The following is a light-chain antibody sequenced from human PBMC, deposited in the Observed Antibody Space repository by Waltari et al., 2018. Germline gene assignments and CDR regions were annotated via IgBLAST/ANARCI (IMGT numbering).Light chain of an antibody. Sequence: EIVLTQSPATLSLSPGERATLSCRASQSVSSHLAWYQQKPGQAPRPLIFDASNRATGIPARFSGSGSGTDFTLSITSLEPEDFAIYYCQQRTNWPLITFGPGTRLEIK. CDR1: QSVSSH. J-gene: IGKJ5*01. V-gene: IGKV3-11*01. CDR2: DAS. CDR3: QQRTNWPLIT.